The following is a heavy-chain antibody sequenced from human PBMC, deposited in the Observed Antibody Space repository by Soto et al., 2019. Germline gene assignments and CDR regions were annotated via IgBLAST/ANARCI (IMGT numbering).Heavy chain of an antibody. J-gene: IGHJ6*02. Sequence: QVQLVQSGAEVKKPGSSVKVSCKASGGTFSSYAISWVRQAPGQGLEWMGGIIPIFGTANYAQKFQGRVTITADESTSTAYMELSSLRSEDTGVYYCARVPGIAAAGTPPRYYYYGMDVWGQGTTVTVSS. D-gene: IGHD6-13*01. CDR2: IIPIFGTA. V-gene: IGHV1-69*01. CDR1: GGTFSSYA. CDR3: ARVPGIAAAGTPPRYYYYGMDV.